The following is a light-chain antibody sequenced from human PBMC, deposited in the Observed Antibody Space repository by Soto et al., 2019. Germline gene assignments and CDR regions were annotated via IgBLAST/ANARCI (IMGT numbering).Light chain of an antibody. Sequence: DIQMTQSPSTLSASVGDRVTITCRASHSISTWLAWYQQKPGKAPKLLIYKASSLESGVPSRFSGSGSGTEFTLTIRSLQPDDFATYYCQQYNSYSTFGQGPKVEIK. CDR2: KAS. CDR3: QQYNSYST. CDR1: HSISTW. V-gene: IGKV1-5*03. J-gene: IGKJ1*01.